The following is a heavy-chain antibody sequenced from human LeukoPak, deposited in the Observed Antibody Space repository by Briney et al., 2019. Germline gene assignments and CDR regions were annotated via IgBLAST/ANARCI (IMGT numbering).Heavy chain of an antibody. CDR2: IKQDGGEK. Sequence: PGGSLRLSCAASGFTFSSYWMSWVRQDPGKGLEWVSNIKQDGGEKYDVDAVRRRFTISRDNAKNSLYLQMNSLRAQDTAVYYCAVSGYSSSWLLYYYYYYMYVWGKGTTVTVSS. CDR3: AVSGYSSSWLLYYYYYYMYV. D-gene: IGHD6-13*01. V-gene: IGHV3-7*01. J-gene: IGHJ6*03. CDR1: GFTFSSYW.